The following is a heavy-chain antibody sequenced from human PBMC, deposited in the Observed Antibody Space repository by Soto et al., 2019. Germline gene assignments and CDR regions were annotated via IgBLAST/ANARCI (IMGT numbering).Heavy chain of an antibody. CDR2: INSDGSST. CDR3: ARGPFYGAPFDY. V-gene: IGHV3-74*01. D-gene: IGHD4-17*01. CDR1: GFTFSSYW. Sequence: GGSLRLSCAASGFTFSSYWMHWVRQAPGKGLVWVSRINSDGSSTSYADSVKGRFTISRDNAKNTLYLQMNSLRAEDTAVYYCARGPFYGAPFDYWGQGTPVTVSS. J-gene: IGHJ4*02.